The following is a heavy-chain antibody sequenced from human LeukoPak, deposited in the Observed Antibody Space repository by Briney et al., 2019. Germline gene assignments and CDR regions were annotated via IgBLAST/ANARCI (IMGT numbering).Heavy chain of an antibody. CDR2: IYTSGST. CDR3: ARQGTSLTNAFDI. D-gene: IGHD2-2*01. V-gene: IGHV4-4*09. J-gene: IGHJ3*02. CDR1: GGSISSNY. Sequence: SETLSLTCTVSGGSISSNYWSWIRQPPGKGLEWIGYIYTSGSTNYNPSLKSRVTISVDTSKNQFSLKLSSVTAADTAVYYCARQGTSLTNAFDIWGQGTMVTVSS.